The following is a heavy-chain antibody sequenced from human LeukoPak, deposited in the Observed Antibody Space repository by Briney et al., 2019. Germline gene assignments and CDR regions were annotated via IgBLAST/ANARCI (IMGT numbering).Heavy chain of an antibody. J-gene: IGHJ6*02. CDR2: ISYDGSNK. CDR1: GFTFSSYG. CDR3: AKGTDSGYYGMDV. Sequence: GGSLRPSCAASGFTFSSYGMHWVRQAPGKGLEWVAVISYDGSNKYYADSVKGRFTISRDNSKNTLYLQMNSLRAEDTAVYYCAKGTDSGYYGMDVWGQGTTVTVSS. V-gene: IGHV3-30*18. D-gene: IGHD3-10*01.